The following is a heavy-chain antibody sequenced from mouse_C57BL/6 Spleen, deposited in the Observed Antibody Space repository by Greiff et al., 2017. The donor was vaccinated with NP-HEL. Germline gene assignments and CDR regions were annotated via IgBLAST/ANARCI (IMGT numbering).Heavy chain of an antibody. D-gene: IGHD2-4*01. CDR2: IDPETGGT. V-gene: IGHV1-15*01. CDR3: TWDYDGAYFDY. J-gene: IGHJ2*01. Sequence: VQLQQSGAELVRPGASVTLSCKASGYTFTDYEMHWVKQTPVHGLEWIGAIDPETGGTAYNQKFKGKAILTADKSSSTAYMELRSLTSEDSAVYYCTWDYDGAYFDYWGQGTTLTVSS. CDR1: GYTFTDYE.